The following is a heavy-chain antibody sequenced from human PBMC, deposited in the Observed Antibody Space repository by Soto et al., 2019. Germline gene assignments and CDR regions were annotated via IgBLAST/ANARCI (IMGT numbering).Heavy chain of an antibody. J-gene: IGHJ6*02. V-gene: IGHV3-21*01. CDR1: GFTFNKYS. Sequence: VHLVESGGGVVQPGRSLRLSCAASGFTFNKYSMNWVRQAPGKGLEWVSSITSNANRIYYADSVKGRFTISRDNAQKSVYLQMNSLRVGDTAVYYCARESDFDFWSSNYIDGMDVWGQGTTVTVSS. CDR2: ITSNANRI. D-gene: IGHD3-3*01. CDR3: ARESDFDFWSSNYIDGMDV.